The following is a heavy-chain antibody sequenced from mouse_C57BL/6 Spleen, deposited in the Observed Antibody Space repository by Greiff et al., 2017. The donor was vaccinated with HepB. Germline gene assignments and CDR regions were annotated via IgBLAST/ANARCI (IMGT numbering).Heavy chain of an antibody. CDR2: ISSGSSTI. J-gene: IGHJ3*01. Sequence: EVNVVESGGGLVKPGGSLKLSCAASGFTFSDYGMHWVRQAPEKGLEWVAYISSGSSTIYYADTVKGRFTIYRDNAKNTLFLQMTSLRSEDTAMYDCARGYYDYDFAYWGQGTLVTVSA. CDR1: GFTFSDYG. D-gene: IGHD2-4*01. CDR3: ARGYYDYDFAY. V-gene: IGHV5-17*01.